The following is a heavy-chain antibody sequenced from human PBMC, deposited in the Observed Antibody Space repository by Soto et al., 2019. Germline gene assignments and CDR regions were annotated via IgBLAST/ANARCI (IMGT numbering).Heavy chain of an antibody. V-gene: IGHV4-59*08. J-gene: IGHJ6*02. Sequence: SEPLSLTCTVSGRAISTSYWTWIRQPPGKGLEWIGHIYYSGGTNYNPSLKSRVTISVDTSKNQFSLKLISVTAADTAVYYCARSVRLAVAGTGYYYGMHVWGQGTAVT. CDR3: ARSVRLAVAGTGYYYGMHV. CDR1: GRAISTSY. CDR2: IYYSGGT. D-gene: IGHD6-19*01.